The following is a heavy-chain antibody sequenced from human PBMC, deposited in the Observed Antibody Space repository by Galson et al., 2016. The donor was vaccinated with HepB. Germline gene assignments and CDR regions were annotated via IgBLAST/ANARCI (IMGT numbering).Heavy chain of an antibody. CDR1: GFAFRNYG. D-gene: IGHD3-22*01. V-gene: IGHV3-33*01. CDR3: ERNRVDYDRSPDY. Sequence: SLRLSCATSGFAFRNYGMHWVRQAPGKGLEWVALIWVDGDNKYSADSVKGRFTVSRDNSKNTLYLQMNSLRVEDTAVYYCERNRVDYDRSPDYWGQGTLVTVSS. CDR2: IWVDGDNK. J-gene: IGHJ4*02.